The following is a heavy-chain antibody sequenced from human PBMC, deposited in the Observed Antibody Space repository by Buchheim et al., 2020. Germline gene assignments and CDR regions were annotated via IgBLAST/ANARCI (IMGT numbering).Heavy chain of an antibody. CDR1: GFTFSSYE. CDR3: ARGGLVAARLFYYYGMDV. D-gene: IGHD6-6*01. V-gene: IGHV3-48*03. CDR2: ISSSGSTI. Sequence: EVQLVESGGGLVQPGGSLRLSCAASGFTFSSYEMNWVRQAPGKGLEWVSYISSSGSTIYYADSVKGRFTISRDNAKNSLYLQMNSLRAEDTAVYCCARGGLVAARLFYYYGMDVWGQGTT. J-gene: IGHJ6*02.